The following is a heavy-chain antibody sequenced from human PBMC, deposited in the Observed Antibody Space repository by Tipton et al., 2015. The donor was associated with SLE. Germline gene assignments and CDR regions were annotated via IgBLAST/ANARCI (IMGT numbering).Heavy chain of an antibody. CDR2: IYTSGST. V-gene: IGHV4-4*08. CDR1: GGSISSHY. CDR3: ARDRPLGIVAALYFDY. J-gene: IGHJ4*02. Sequence: TLSLTCTVSGGSISSHYWSWLRQPPGKGLEWIGYIYTSGSTNYNPSLKSRVTISVDTSKNQFSLKLSSVTAADTAVYYCARDRPLGIVAALYFDYWGQGTLVTVSS. D-gene: IGHD6-13*01.